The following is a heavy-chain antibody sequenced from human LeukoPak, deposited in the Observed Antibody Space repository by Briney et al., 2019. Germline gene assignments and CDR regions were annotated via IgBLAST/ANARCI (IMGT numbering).Heavy chain of an antibody. V-gene: IGHV5-51*01. CDR3: GMSGDRVPLQDDVFDV. J-gene: IGHJ3*01. CDR2: IYPGDSGH. D-gene: IGHD1-26*01. Sequence: GESLKISFKVSGYSFTSYCIGWVRQMPGKGLEWMGIIYPGDSGHTYSPSFQGQVTISVDKSINTAYLQWSSLQASDTAMYYCGMSGDRVPLQDDVFDVWGQGTMVTVST. CDR1: GYSFTSYC.